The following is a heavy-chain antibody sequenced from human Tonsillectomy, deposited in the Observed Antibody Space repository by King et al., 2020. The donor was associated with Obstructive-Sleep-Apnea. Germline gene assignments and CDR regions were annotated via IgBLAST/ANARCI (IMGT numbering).Heavy chain of an antibody. V-gene: IGHV3-7*03. Sequence: VQLVESGGGLVQPGGSLRLSCAASGFTFNTYWMSWVRQTPGKGLEWVANIKQDGTEMYYVDSVRGRFTISRDNVYTSLYLQMNSLRAEDTAVYYCARDVWFGTIFPDYFVYWGQGTLVTVS. CDR2: IKQDGTEM. CDR3: ARDVWFGTIFPDYFVY. CDR1: GFTFNTYW. D-gene: IGHD3-10*01. J-gene: IGHJ4*02.